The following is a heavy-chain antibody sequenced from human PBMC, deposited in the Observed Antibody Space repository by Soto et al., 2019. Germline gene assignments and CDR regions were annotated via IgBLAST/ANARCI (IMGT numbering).Heavy chain of an antibody. D-gene: IGHD1-26*01. Sequence: QVQLVQSGGEVKKPGASVKVSCKASGYTFTGYGISWVRQAPGQGLEWVAWSNPNNGNTKYAQKLQGRVTMTTDTSTTTAYMELRSLTSDDTAVYYCARESGSPIFDSGGNGTMVTVS. CDR3: ARESGSPIFDS. J-gene: IGHJ3*02. CDR1: GYTFTGYG. V-gene: IGHV1-18*04. CDR2: SNPNNGNT.